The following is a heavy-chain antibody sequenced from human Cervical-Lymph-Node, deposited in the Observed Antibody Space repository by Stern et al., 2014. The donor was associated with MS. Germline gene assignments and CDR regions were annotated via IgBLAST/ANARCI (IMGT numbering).Heavy chain of an antibody. CDR2: IFTSGST. J-gene: IGHJ2*01. Sequence: VQLQESGPGLVKPSETLSLTCTVAGASTDFYFWSWIRQPAGKGLEWIGRIFTSGSTNYNPSLKSRVTMSVDPPKNQVSLNLSSVTAADTAVYYCASSLDSSGWRYFDLWGRGILVTVSS. CDR1: GASTDFYF. V-gene: IGHV4-4*07. CDR3: ASSLDSSGWRYFDL. D-gene: IGHD6-19*01.